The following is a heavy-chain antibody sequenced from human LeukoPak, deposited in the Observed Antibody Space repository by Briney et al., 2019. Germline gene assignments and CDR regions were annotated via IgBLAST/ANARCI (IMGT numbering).Heavy chain of an antibody. D-gene: IGHD5-24*01. V-gene: IGHV3-53*01. Sequence: GGSLRLSCAASGFTVSSNYMGWVRQAPGKGLEWVSVLYSGGTTYYADSVKGRFTISRDNSKNTLYLQMNSLRAEDTAVYYCARPRRDGYNDAFDIWGQGTVVTVSS. CDR3: ARPRRDGYNDAFDI. CDR1: GFTVSSNY. J-gene: IGHJ3*02. CDR2: LYSGGTT.